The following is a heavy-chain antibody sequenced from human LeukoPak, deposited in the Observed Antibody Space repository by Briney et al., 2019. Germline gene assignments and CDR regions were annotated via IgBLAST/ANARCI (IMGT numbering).Heavy chain of an antibody. CDR3: ARDVGEDIVVVVAARSHSGFGP. V-gene: IGHV1-69*04. J-gene: IGHJ5*02. CDR2: IIPIFGIA. Sequence: SVKVSCKASGGTFSSYAISWVRQAPGQGLEWMGRIIPIFGIANYAQKFQGRVTITADKSTSTAYMELSSLRSEDTAVYYCARDVGEDIVVVVAARSHSGFGPWGQGTLVTVSS. CDR1: GGTFSSYA. D-gene: IGHD2-15*01.